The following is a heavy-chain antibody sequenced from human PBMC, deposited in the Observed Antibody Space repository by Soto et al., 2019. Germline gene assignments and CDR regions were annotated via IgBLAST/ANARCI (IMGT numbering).Heavy chain of an antibody. D-gene: IGHD2-8*01. J-gene: IGHJ6*03. Sequence: PGGSLRLSCAASGFTFSTYAMSWVRQAPGKGLEWVSTITTSGGNTYYADSVQGRFTISRDNSKNTLYLQMNSLRAEDTAVYYCAGRYCTNGVCYTNYYYYIDVWGTGPTVTVSS. CDR1: GFTFSTYA. V-gene: IGHV3-23*01. CDR2: ITTSGGNT. CDR3: AGRYCTNGVCYTNYYYYIDV.